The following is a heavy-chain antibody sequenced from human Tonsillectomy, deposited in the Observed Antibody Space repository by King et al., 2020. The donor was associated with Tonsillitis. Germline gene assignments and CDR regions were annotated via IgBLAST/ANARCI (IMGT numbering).Heavy chain of an antibody. J-gene: IGHJ4*02. CDR1: GYTFTSYP. V-gene: IGHV1-3*01. CDR3: ARGGIAPSLNYFDY. Sequence: VQLVQSGAEVKEPGASVKVSCKASGYTFTSYPMHWVRQAPGQRLEWMGWINVGNDNTQYSQKFQGRVTFTRDTSASTAYMELSSLRSEDTAIYYCARGGIAPSLNYFDYWGQGTLVTVSS. CDR2: INVGNDNT. D-gene: IGHD6-13*01.